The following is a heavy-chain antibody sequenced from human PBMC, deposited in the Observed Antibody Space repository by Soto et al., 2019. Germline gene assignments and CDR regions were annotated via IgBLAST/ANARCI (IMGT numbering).Heavy chain of an antibody. CDR1: GYTFTSYA. J-gene: IGHJ5*02. CDR2: INAGNGNT. Sequence: ASVKVSCKASGYTFTSYAMHWVRQAPGQRLEWMGWINAGNGNTKYSQKFQGRVTITRDTSASTAYMELSSLRSEDTAVYYCARDHGIAVAAPGGFDPWGQGTLVTVPS. V-gene: IGHV1-3*01. D-gene: IGHD6-19*01. CDR3: ARDHGIAVAAPGGFDP.